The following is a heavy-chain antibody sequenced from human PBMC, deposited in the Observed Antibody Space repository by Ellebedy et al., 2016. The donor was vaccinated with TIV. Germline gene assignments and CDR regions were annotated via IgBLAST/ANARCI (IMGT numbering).Heavy chain of an antibody. CDR2: FDPEAGET. Sequence: AASVKVSCKVSGYTLTELSMHWVRQAPGKGLEWLGGFDPEAGETIYAQKFQGRVTRTEDTSTDTAYMGLSSLRSEDTAVYYCATQWLVREFDYWGQGTLVTVSS. J-gene: IGHJ4*02. V-gene: IGHV1-24*01. CDR1: GYTLTELS. D-gene: IGHD6-19*01. CDR3: ATQWLVREFDY.